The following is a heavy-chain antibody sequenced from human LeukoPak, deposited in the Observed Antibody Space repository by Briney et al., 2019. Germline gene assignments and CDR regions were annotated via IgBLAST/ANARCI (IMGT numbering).Heavy chain of an antibody. D-gene: IGHD4-17*01. CDR2: INPNSGGT. Sequence: EASVKVSCKASGYTFTGYYMHWVRQAPGQGLEWMGWINPNSGGTNYAQKFQGRVTMTRDTSISTAYMELSRLRSDDTAVYYCARDRSFMDDYGDYPWPNWFDPWGQGTLVTVSS. V-gene: IGHV1-2*02. CDR3: ARDRSFMDDYGDYPWPNWFDP. J-gene: IGHJ5*02. CDR1: GYTFTGYY.